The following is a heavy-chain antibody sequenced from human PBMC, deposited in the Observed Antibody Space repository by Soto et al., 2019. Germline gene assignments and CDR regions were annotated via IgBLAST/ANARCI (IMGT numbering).Heavy chain of an antibody. J-gene: IGHJ3*02. D-gene: IGHD2-2*01. V-gene: IGHV3-7*01. CDR2: IKQDGSEK. Sequence: EVQLVESGGGLAQPGGSLRLSCAASGFTLSSYWMSWVRQAPGKGLEWVANIKQDGSEKYYVDSVEGRVTISRDNAKNSLYLQMNSLRADDTAVYYCARGQLLKVDAFDMWGQGTLVTVSS. CDR3: ARGQLLKVDAFDM. CDR1: GFTLSSYW.